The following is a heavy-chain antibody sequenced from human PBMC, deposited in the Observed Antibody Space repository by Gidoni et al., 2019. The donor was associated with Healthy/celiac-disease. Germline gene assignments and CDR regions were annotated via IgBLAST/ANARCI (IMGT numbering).Heavy chain of an antibody. CDR1: GFTFSNAW. CDR2: IKSKNDGGTT. V-gene: IGHV3-15*01. J-gene: IGHJ4*02. CDR3: TTSPHNLDY. Sequence: EVQLVESGGGLVKPGGSLRLSCASSGFTFSNAWMSWVRQAPGQGLGWVGRIKSKNDGGTTDYAAPVKGRFSISRDDSKNTLYLQMNSLKTEDTAVYYCTTSPHNLDYWGQGTLVTVSS.